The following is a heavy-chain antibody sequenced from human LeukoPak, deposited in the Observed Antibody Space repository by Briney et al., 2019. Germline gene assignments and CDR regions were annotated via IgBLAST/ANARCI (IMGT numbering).Heavy chain of an antibody. CDR2: IYWDDDK. Sequence: ESGPTLVKPTQTLALTCTFSGFSLSTSGVGVGWIRQPPGKALEWLAFIYWDDDKSYSPSLKSRLTTTKDTSKNHVVLTMTNMDPVDTATYYCAHISWVGHYFDYWGQGTLVAVSS. CDR3: AHISWVGHYFDY. CDR1: GFSLSTSGVG. D-gene: IGHD3-10*01. J-gene: IGHJ4*02. V-gene: IGHV2-5*02.